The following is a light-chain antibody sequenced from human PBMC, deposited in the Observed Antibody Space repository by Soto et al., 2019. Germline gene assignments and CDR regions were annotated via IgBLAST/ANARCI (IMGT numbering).Light chain of an antibody. CDR1: SGHNSYA. J-gene: IGLJ3*02. CDR3: QTWSTDIRV. V-gene: IGLV4-69*01. CDR2: LNSDGSH. Sequence: QLVLPQPPSASASLGASVKLTCTLSSGHNSYAIAWHQQQPEKGPRYLMKLNSDGSHSKGDGIPDRFSGSSSGAERYLTISSLQSEDEADYYCQTWSTDIRVFGGGTKVTVL.